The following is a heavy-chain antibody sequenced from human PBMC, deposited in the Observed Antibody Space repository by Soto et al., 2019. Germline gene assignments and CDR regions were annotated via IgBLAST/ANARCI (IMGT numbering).Heavy chain of an antibody. V-gene: IGHV1-2*04. Sequence: ASVKVSCKASGYTFTGYYMHWVPQPPGQGLEWMGWINANSGGTNYAQKFQGWVTVTRDTSISTAYMELSRLRSDDTAVYYCAREAAAASNGAFDIWGQWTMVTVSS. CDR2: INANSGGT. D-gene: IGHD6-13*01. CDR3: AREAAAASNGAFDI. CDR1: GYTFTGYY. J-gene: IGHJ3*02.